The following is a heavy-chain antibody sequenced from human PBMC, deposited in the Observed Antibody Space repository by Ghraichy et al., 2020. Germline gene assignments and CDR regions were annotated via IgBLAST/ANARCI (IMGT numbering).Heavy chain of an antibody. CDR2: LRNEANTYAT. Sequence: LSLTCAASGFTFSGSDVQWVRQASGKGLEWVGRLRNEANTYATAYAASVKGRFSISTDDSKITAYLQMDSLKIEDTAVYYCSRTFYGSGSSDVVFDIWGKGTVVTVSS. D-gene: IGHD3-10*01. J-gene: IGHJ3*02. CDR1: GFTFSGSD. CDR3: SRTFYGSGSSDVVFDI. V-gene: IGHV3-73*01.